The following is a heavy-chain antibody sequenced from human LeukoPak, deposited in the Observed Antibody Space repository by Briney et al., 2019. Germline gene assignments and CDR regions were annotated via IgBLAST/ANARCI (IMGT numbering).Heavy chain of an antibody. V-gene: IGHV3-23*01. J-gene: IGHJ4*02. CDR2: ISGSGGST. CDR3: ANPVLGPRRYFDY. D-gene: IGHD6-25*01. CDR1: GFSSSSYA. Sequence: GRCLRLSCAPSGFSSSSYAMSSVSQAPGGGLEWVSAISGSGGSTSYAESVKGGFTISRDNSKNTLYLQMNSLRAEDTAVYYCANPVLGPRRYFDYWGQGTLVTVSS.